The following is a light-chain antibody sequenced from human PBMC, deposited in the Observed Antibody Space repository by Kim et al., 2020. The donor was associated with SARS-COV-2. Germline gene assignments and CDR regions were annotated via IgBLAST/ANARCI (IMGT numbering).Light chain of an antibody. CDR3: SALDSSLSAYV. Sequence: RHTATLTCTGNSNIVGNQGAAWLQQHQGHPPKLLSYRNNNRPSGISERFSASRSGNTASLTITGLQPEDEADYYCSALDSSLSAYVFGTGTKVTVL. J-gene: IGLJ1*01. V-gene: IGLV10-54*02. CDR1: SNIVGNQG. CDR2: RNN.